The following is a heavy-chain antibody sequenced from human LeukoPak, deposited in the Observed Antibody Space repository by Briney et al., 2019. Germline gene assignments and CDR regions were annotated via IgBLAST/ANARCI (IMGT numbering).Heavy chain of an antibody. J-gene: IGHJ4*02. D-gene: IGHD6-13*01. V-gene: IGHV3-21*01. CDR3: ARVWSPPYTSSWPDYFDY. Sequence: GGSLRLSCGASGFTFSSYSMNWVRQTPGKGLEWVSSISSSYIYYADSVKGRFTISRDNAKNSLYLQMNSLRAEDTAVYYCARVWSPPYTSSWPDYFDYWGQGTLVTVSS. CDR1: GFTFSSYS. CDR2: ISSSYI.